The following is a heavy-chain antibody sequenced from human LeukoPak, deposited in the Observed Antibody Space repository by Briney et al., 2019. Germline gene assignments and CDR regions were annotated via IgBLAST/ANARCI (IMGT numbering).Heavy chain of an antibody. CDR2: TYTGGNS. D-gene: IGHD3-22*01. CDR1: GFTVSSIH. CDR3: ARGGRGSAAVVAPRSFDI. J-gene: IGHJ3*02. Sequence: GGSLRLSCAASGFTVSSIHMVWVRQAPGKGLEWVSVTYTGGNSYYADSVKGRFIISRDISKDTLYLQMNSLRAEDSALYYCARGGRGSAAVVAPRSFDIWGQGTMVTVSS. V-gene: IGHV3-53*01.